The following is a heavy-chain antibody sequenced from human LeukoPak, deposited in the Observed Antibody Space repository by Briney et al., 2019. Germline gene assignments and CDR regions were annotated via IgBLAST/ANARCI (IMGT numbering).Heavy chain of an antibody. V-gene: IGHV1-18*04. CDR1: GYTFTSYG. CDR3: ARISTTKDDFDH. CDR2: ISAYNGNT. J-gene: IGHJ5*02. Sequence: ASVKVSCTASGYTFTSYGISWVRQAPGQGLEWMGWISAYNGNTNYAQKLQGRVTMTTDRSTSTAYMELRSLRSDDTAVYYCARISTTKDDFDHWGQGTLVTVSS. D-gene: IGHD4-11*01.